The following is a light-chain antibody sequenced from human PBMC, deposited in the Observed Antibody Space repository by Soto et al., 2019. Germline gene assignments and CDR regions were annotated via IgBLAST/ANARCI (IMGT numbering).Light chain of an antibody. CDR1: QSISSY. J-gene: IGKJ4*01. Sequence: DIQMTQSPSSLSASVGDRVTITCRASQSISSYLNWYQQKPGKAPKLLIYAASSLQSGVPSRFSGSGSGTAFTLTIISLQPEDFATYYCQQSYSTLPRTFGGGTKVESK. CDR3: QQSYSTLPRT. V-gene: IGKV1-39*01. CDR2: AAS.